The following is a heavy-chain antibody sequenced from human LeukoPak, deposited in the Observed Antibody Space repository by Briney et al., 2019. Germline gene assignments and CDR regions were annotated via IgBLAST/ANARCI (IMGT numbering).Heavy chain of an antibody. CDR2: INPSGGST. CDR1: GYTFTSYY. D-gene: IGHD3-10*01. Sequence: ASVKASCKASGYTFTSYYMHWVRQAPGQGLEWMGIINPSGGSTSYAQKFQGRVTMTRDTSTRTVYMELSSLRSEDTAVYYCASQIQPYGSGSYFHYWGQGTLVTVSS. V-gene: IGHV1-46*01. J-gene: IGHJ4*02. CDR3: ASQIQPYGSGSYFHY.